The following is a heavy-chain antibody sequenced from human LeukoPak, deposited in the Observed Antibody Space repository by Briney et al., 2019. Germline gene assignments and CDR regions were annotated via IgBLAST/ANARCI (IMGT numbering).Heavy chain of an antibody. CDR3: ARVIRVLRFLEWLKPNWFDP. J-gene: IGHJ5*02. CDR2: INHSGST. Sequence: SETLSLTCAVYGGSFSGYYWGWIRQPPGKGLEWIGEINHSGSTNYNPSLKSRVTISVDTSKNQFSLKLSSVTAADTAVYYCARVIRVLRFLEWLKPNWFDPWGQGTLVTVSS. V-gene: IGHV4-34*01. D-gene: IGHD3-3*01. CDR1: GGSFSGYY.